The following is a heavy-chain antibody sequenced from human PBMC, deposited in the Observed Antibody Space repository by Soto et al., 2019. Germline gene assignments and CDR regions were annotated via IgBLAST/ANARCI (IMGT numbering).Heavy chain of an antibody. Sequence: SETLSLTCTVSGGSISSYYWSWIRQPAGKGLEWIGRIYTSGSTNYNPSLKSRVTMSVDTSKNQFSLKLSSVTAADTAVYYCAREAHSSSRNWFDPWGQGTMVTVS. CDR2: IYTSGST. CDR1: GGSISSYY. J-gene: IGHJ5*02. D-gene: IGHD6-6*01. CDR3: AREAHSSSRNWFDP. V-gene: IGHV4-4*07.